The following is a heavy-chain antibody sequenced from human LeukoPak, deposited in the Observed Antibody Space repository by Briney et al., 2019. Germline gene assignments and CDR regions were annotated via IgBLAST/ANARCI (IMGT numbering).Heavy chain of an antibody. V-gene: IGHV4-59*01. CDR1: GGSISSYY. Sequence: SETLSLTCTVSGGSISSYYWSWIRQPPGKGLEWIGYIYYSGSTNYNPSLKSRVTISVDTSKNQFSLKLSSVTAADTAVYYCASSSGYYYHYFDYWGQGTLVTVSS. J-gene: IGHJ4*02. D-gene: IGHD3-22*01. CDR2: IYYSGST. CDR3: ASSSGYYYHYFDY.